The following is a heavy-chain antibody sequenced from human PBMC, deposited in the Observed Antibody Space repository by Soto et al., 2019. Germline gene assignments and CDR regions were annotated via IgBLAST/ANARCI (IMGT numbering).Heavy chain of an antibody. CDR3: AREGASGFGMDV. CDR1: GGSIRSYY. Sequence: QVQLQESGPGLVKPSETLSLTCNVSGGSIRSYYWSWIRQPAGKALEWIGRIYTSGTTNYNPSLKSRATILIDTSKNQCSLKLSSVTAADTAVYYCAREGASGFGMDVWGQGTTVTVSS. V-gene: IGHV4-4*07. J-gene: IGHJ6*02. CDR2: IYTSGTT. D-gene: IGHD1-26*01.